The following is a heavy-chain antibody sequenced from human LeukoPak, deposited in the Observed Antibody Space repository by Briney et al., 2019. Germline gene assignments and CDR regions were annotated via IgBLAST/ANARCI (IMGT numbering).Heavy chain of an antibody. CDR3: AKAPVTSCRGAFCYPFDS. J-gene: IGHJ4*02. D-gene: IGHD2-15*01. Sequence: PGGSLRLSCTVSGFSLSSYALSWVRRAPGKGLEWVSATSSSDAGKYYADSVRGRFTTSRDNSRNTMYLQMNSLRVEDAAVYYCAKAPVTSCRGAFCYPFDSWGQGTLVTVSS. V-gene: IGHV3-23*01. CDR2: TSSSDAGK. CDR1: GFSLSSYA.